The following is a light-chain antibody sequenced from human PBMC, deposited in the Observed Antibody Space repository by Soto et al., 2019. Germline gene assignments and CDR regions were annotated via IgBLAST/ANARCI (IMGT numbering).Light chain of an antibody. CDR3: SSFAGGGNPVL. J-gene: IGLJ2*01. CDR1: SSDVGGYNY. V-gene: IGLV2-8*01. CDR2: EVT. Sequence: QCALTQPPSESGSLGQSVTISCTGTSSDVGGYNYVSWHQQHPGKAPKLMIYEVTKRPSGVPDRFSGSKSGNTASLTVSGLQAEDEADYYCSSFAGGGNPVLFGGGTKLTVL.